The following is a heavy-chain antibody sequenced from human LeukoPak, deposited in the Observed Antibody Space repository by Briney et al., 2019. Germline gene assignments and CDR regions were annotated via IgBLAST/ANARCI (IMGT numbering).Heavy chain of an antibody. Sequence: PGGSLRLSCAASGFTFSSYWMSWVRQAPGKGLEWVANIKQDGSEKYYVDSVKGRFTISRDNAKNSLYLQMNSLRAEDTAVYYCARMGGDYWTMFDYWGQGTLVTVSS. CDR1: GFTFSSYW. CDR2: IKQDGSEK. CDR3: ARMGGDYWTMFDY. D-gene: IGHD4-17*01. V-gene: IGHV3-7*01. J-gene: IGHJ4*02.